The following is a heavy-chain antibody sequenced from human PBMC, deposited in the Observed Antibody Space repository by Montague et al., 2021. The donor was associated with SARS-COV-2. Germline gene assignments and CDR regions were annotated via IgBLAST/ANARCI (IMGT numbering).Heavy chain of an antibody. D-gene: IGHD2-8*01. Sequence: SETLSLTCSVSGYSITRVFWGWLRQPPGKGLEWIGHLHHGGSTXXXASXXXRLTMSPDTSKNQFSLQLSSVTAADTAVYYCARLYLGFNGKMYFFDAWGQGILVTVSS. J-gene: IGHJ4*02. CDR2: LHHGGST. CDR3: ARLYLGFNGKMYFFDA. V-gene: IGHV4-59*01. CDR1: GYSITRVF.